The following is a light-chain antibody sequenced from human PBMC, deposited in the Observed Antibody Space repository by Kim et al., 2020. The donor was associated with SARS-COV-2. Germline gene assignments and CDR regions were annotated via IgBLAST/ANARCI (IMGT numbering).Light chain of an antibody. CDR2: DNN. Sequence: GQKVTISCSGSSSNMGNNYVSWYQQLPGTAPKHLIYDNNKRPSGIPDRFSGSKSGTSATLGITGLQTGDEADYYCGTWDSSLSAGVFGTGTKVTVL. CDR3: GTWDSSLSAGV. J-gene: IGLJ1*01. V-gene: IGLV1-51*01. CDR1: SSNMGNNY.